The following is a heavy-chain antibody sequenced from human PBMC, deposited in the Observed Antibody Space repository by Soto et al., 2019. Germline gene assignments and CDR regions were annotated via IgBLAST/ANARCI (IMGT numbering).Heavy chain of an antibody. J-gene: IGHJ6*02. D-gene: IGHD4-17*01. CDR3: ARDLSAVKRLESFKYYRMDV. Sequence: VQLMQSGAEVRKPGSSVTVSCKASGGTFSSNPISWVRQPPGQGREWMGGIIPIFGTTHYPRKFLERVTLSADRSTHTAFMELTSLTSDDTAIYYCARDLSAVKRLESFKYYRMDVWGQGTTVTVS. CDR1: GGTFSSNP. V-gene: IGHV1-69*06. CDR2: IIPIFGTT.